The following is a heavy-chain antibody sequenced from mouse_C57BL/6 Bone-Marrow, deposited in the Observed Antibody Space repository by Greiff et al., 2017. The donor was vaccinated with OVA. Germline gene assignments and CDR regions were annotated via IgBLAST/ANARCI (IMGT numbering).Heavy chain of an antibody. Sequence: HVHVKQSGAELARPGASVKLSCKASGYTFTSYGISWVKQRTGQGLEWIGEIYPRSGNTSYNEKFKGKATLTADKSSSTAYMELRSLTSEDSAVYFCARLRRGYWGQGTTLTVSS. D-gene: IGHD2-12*01. CDR3: ARLRRGY. J-gene: IGHJ2*01. CDR1: GYTFTSYG. V-gene: IGHV1-81*01. CDR2: IYPRSGNT.